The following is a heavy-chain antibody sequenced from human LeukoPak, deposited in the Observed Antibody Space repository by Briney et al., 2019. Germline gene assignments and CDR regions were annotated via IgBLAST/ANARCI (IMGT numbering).Heavy chain of an antibody. J-gene: IGHJ6*02. CDR3: ARDPGDGYYYYGMDV. Sequence: SQTLSLTCTVSGGSISSGGYYWSWIRQHPGKGLEWIGYIYYSGSTYYNPSLKSRVTISVDTSKNQFSLKLSSVTAADTAVYYCARDPGDGYYYYGMDVWGQGTTVTVPS. V-gene: IGHV4-31*03. D-gene: IGHD3-10*01. CDR2: IYYSGST. CDR1: GGSISSGGYY.